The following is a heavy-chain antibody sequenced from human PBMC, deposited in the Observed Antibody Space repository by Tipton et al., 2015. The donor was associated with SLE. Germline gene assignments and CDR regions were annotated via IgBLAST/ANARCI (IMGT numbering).Heavy chain of an antibody. CDR2: IHYSGST. CDR3: ARDSRIGWFDP. J-gene: IGHJ5*02. D-gene: IGHD2-15*01. Sequence: TLSLTCTVSGGSISRYYWSWIRQPPGQRLEWIGYIHYSGSTKYSPSLKSRVTMSVDTSKNHFSLKLTSVTAADTAVYYCARDSRIGWFDPWGQGTLVTVSS. V-gene: IGHV4-59*12. CDR1: GGSISRYY.